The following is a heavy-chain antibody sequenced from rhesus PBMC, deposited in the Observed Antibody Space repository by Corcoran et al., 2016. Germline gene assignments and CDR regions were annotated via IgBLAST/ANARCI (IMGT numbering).Heavy chain of an antibody. CDR2: INSGGGST. CDR3: AKDPMGGYGSS. Sequence: EVQLVETGGGLVPPGGSLKLSCAAPGFTFSSHGMSWVRQAPGKGLEWVSAINSGGGSTYYADSVKGRFTISRDNSKNTLSLQMNSLRAEDTAVYYCAKDPMGGYGSSWGQGVLVTVSS. V-gene: IGHV3S5*01. CDR1: GFTFSSHG. D-gene: IGHD4-29*01. J-gene: IGHJ4*01.